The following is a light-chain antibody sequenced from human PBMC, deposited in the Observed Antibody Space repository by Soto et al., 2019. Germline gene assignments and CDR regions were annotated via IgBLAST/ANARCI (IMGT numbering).Light chain of an antibody. J-gene: IGKJ5*01. Sequence: EIVLTQSPPTLSLSPEERDTLYCRFSQSIRTSLAWYQQKPGLPPRLVVYDSTLRANGVPDRFGGSRSGTEFTLTINNLEPEDFAVYYCQQRNVWPPITFGQGTRLEIK. CDR3: QQRNVWPPIT. CDR1: QSIRTS. V-gene: IGKV3-11*01. CDR2: DST.